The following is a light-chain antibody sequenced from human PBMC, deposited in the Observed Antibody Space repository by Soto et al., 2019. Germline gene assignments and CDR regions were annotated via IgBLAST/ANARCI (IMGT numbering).Light chain of an antibody. J-gene: IGKJ5*01. CDR3: QQRSNWPPIT. V-gene: IGKV3-15*01. CDR1: QSVSSN. Sequence: EIVMTQSPATLSVSPGGRVTLSGRASQSVSSNLAWYQQKPGQAPRLLIYGASTRATGIPARFSGSGSGTDLTLTISSLEPEDFAVYYCQQRSNWPPITFGQGTRLEIK. CDR2: GAS.